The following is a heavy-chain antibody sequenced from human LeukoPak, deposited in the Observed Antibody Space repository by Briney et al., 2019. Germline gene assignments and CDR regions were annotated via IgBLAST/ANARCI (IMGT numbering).Heavy chain of an antibody. CDR3: ARGDYYGSGSYSQYYFDY. J-gene: IGHJ4*02. V-gene: IGHV1-46*01. CDR1: GYTFTNYY. CDR2: INPSGGST. D-gene: IGHD3-10*01. Sequence: ASVKVSCKPSGYTFTNYYMHWVRQAPGQGLEWMGIINPSGGSTSYAQKFQGRVTMTRDTSTSTVYMELSSLRSEDTAVYYCARGDYYGSGSYSQYYFDYWGQGTLVTVSS.